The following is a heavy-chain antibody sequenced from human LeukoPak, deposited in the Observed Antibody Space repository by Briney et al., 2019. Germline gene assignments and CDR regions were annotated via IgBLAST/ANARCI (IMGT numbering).Heavy chain of an antibody. Sequence: GGSLRLSCAASGFTFSSYWMNWVRQAPGKGLEWVSYISSSGSTIYYEDSVQRRFTISRENDKNSLYLQMNSLRAEDTAVYYCARERGTVAGRGWFYRWGQGTLVTVSS. J-gene: IGHJ5*02. CDR3: ARERGTVAGRGWFYR. CDR2: ISSSGSTI. D-gene: IGHD6-19*01. V-gene: IGHV3-48*04. CDR1: GFTFSSYW.